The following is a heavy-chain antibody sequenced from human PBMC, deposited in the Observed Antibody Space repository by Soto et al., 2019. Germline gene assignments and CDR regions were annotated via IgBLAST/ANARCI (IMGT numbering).Heavy chain of an antibody. CDR3: AREDLGELSLGIDT. J-gene: IGHJ5*02. D-gene: IGHD3-16*02. V-gene: IGHV4-61*01. CDR2: IYYSGST. Sequence: PSETLSLTCKVSGGSVSSGSYYWSWIRQPPGKGLEWIGYIYYSGSTNYNPSLKSRVTISVDTSKNQFSLKLSSVTAADTAVYYCAREDLGELSLGIDTWGQGTVVTVSS. CDR1: GGSVSSGSYY.